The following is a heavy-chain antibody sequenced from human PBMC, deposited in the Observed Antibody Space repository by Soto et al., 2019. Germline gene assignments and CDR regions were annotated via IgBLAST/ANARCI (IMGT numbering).Heavy chain of an antibody. Sequence: QVQLVESGGGVVQPGRSLRLSCAASGFTFSSYGMHWVRQAPGKGLEWVAVISHDGTTKYYADSVKGRITISRDNSNNTVYLEMNSLTADDTAVYYCAKPPQRGGYQYDFWFFDVWGRGILVTVSS. J-gene: IGHJ2*01. CDR2: ISHDGTTK. CDR3: AKPPQRGGYQYDFWFFDV. CDR1: GFTFSSYG. D-gene: IGHD3-22*01. V-gene: IGHV3-30*18.